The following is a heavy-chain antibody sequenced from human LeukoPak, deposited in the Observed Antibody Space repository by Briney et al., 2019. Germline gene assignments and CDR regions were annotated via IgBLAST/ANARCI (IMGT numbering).Heavy chain of an antibody. J-gene: IGHJ5*02. Sequence: SVKVSCKASGGTFSSYAISWVRQAPGQGLEWMGGIIPIFGTANYAQKFQGRVTITADKSTSTAYMELSSLRSEDTAVYYCARDFGGVNWFDPWGQGTLVTVSS. V-gene: IGHV1-69*06. CDR1: GGTFSSYA. CDR3: ARDFGGVNWFDP. CDR2: IIPIFGTA. D-gene: IGHD2-8*02.